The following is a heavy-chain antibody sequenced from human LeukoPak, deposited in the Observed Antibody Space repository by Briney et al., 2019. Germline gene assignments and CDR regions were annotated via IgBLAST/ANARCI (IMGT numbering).Heavy chain of an antibody. CDR1: GGSISSSSYY. D-gene: IGHD3-10*01. Sequence: NASETLSLTCTVSGGSISSSSYYWGWIRQPPGKGLEWIGSIYYSGSTYYNPSLKSRVTISVDTSKNQFSLKLSSVTAADTAVYYCARGRGPYYYGSGSSRSFDYWGQGTLVTVSS. CDR3: ARGRGPYYYGSGSSRSFDY. CDR2: IYYSGST. J-gene: IGHJ4*02. V-gene: IGHV4-39*07.